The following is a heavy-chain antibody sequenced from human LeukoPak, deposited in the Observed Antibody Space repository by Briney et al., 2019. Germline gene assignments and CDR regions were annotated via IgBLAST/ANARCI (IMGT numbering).Heavy chain of an antibody. Sequence: GGSLRLSCAVSGFTFSSYSMNWVRQAPGKGLEWVSSIDSSSSFIYYADSVKGRFTISRDNAKNSLYLQMNSLRAEDTAVYYCAKMWSRIAAAGPYFDYWGQGALVAVSS. CDR2: IDSSSSFI. CDR1: GFTFSSYS. CDR3: AKMWSRIAAAGPYFDY. D-gene: IGHD6-13*01. J-gene: IGHJ4*02. V-gene: IGHV3-21*01.